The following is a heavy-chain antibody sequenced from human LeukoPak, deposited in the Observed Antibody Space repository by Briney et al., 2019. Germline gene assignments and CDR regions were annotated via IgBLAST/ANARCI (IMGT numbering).Heavy chain of an antibody. CDR1: GGSISSGGYY. CDR3: ASLPYSNYDSPYFDY. Sequence: SQTLSLTCTVSGGSISSGGYYWSWIRQPPGKGLEWIGYIYHSGSTYYNPSLKSRVTISVDRSKNQFSLKLSSVTAADTAVYYCASLPYSNYDSPYFDYWGQGTLVTVSS. D-gene: IGHD4-11*01. J-gene: IGHJ4*02. V-gene: IGHV4-30-2*01. CDR2: IYHSGST.